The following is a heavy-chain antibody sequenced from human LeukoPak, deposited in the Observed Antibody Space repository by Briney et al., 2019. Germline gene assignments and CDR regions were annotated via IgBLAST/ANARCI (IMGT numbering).Heavy chain of an antibody. Sequence: GASVKVSCKASGYTFTDYYMHWVQQAPGKGLEWMGRVDPEDGETIYAEKFQGRVTITADTSTDTAYMELSSLRSEDTAVYYCASISPDDFWRDPGDYWGQGTLVTVSS. CDR2: VDPEDGET. CDR1: GYTFTDYY. V-gene: IGHV1-69-2*01. J-gene: IGHJ4*02. CDR3: ASISPDDFWRDPGDY. D-gene: IGHD3-3*01.